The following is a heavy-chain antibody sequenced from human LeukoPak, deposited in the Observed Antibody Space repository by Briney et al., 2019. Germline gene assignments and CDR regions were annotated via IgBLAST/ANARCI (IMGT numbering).Heavy chain of an antibody. D-gene: IGHD2-2*01. CDR2: IHNSGST. CDR3: ARGSVECSTPSCSTIYYYSGLDV. CDR1: GGSINRGTNY. V-gene: IGHV4-39*02. Sequence: SETLSLTCSVSGGSINRGTNYWGWIRQPPGKGLEWIGGIHNSGSTYYNPSLKSRVTISVDTSKNQLSLRLTSVTAADSALYYCARGSVECSTPSCSTIYYYSGLDVWGQGTTVTVS. J-gene: IGHJ6*02.